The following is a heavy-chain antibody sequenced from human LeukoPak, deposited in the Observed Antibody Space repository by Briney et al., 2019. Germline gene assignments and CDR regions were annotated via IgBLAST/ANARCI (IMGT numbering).Heavy chain of an antibody. CDR2: IYSGGST. J-gene: IGHJ4*02. D-gene: IGHD3-16*01. CDR3: AREQTFPYFDS. V-gene: IGHV3-66*01. CDR1: GFTVSKNY. Sequence: GGSLRLSCAASGFTVSKNYMNWVRQAPGKGLEWVSVIYSGGSTYYADSVKGRFTISRDNSKNTLYLQMNSLRVEDTAVYYCAREQTFPYFDSWGQGTLVTVSS.